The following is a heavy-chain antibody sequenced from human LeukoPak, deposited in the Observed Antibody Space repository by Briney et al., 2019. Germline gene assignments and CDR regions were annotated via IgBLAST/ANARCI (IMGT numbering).Heavy chain of an antibody. J-gene: IGHJ6*04. D-gene: IGHD2-15*01. Sequence: GGSLILSCAASGFTFSSYEMNWVRQAPGKGLEWVSYIGSSGSTIYYADSVKGRFTISRDNAKNSLYLQMNSLRAEDTAVYYCARDLVVVVAATQWYYYGMDVWGKGTTVTVSS. CDR1: GFTFSSYE. CDR3: ARDLVVVVAATQWYYYGMDV. CDR2: IGSSGSTI. V-gene: IGHV3-48*03.